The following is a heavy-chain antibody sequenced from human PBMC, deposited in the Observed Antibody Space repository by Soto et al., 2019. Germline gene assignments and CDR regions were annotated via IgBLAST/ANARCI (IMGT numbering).Heavy chain of an antibody. J-gene: IGHJ4*02. D-gene: IGHD3-10*01. Sequence: QVQLQESGPGLVKPSQTLSLTCTVSGGSISSGGYYWSWIRQHPGKGLEWIAYIYYSGSTYYNPPLKSRVTISVDTSKNQFSLKLSSVTAADTAVYHCARGDMVRGVTQFDYWGQGTLVTVSS. CDR3: ARGDMVRGVTQFDY. CDR2: IYYSGST. V-gene: IGHV4-31*03. CDR1: GGSISSGGYY.